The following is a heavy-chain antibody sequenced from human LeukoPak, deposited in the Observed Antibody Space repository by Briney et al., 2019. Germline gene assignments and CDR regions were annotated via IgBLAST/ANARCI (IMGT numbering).Heavy chain of an antibody. D-gene: IGHD3-9*01. V-gene: IGHV4-39*07. CDR1: GGSISSSSYY. Sequence: KPSETLSLTCTVSGGSISSSSYYWGWIRQPPGKGLEWIGSIYHSGSTNYNPSLKSRVTISVDKSKNQFSLKLSSVTAADTAVYYCAATPHVLRYFDGRGGRQGWFDPWGQGTLVTVSS. J-gene: IGHJ5*02. CDR3: AATPHVLRYFDGRGGRQGWFDP. CDR2: IYHSGST.